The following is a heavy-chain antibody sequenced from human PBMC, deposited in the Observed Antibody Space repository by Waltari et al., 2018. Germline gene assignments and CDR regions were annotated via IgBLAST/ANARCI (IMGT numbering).Heavy chain of an antibody. CDR1: GYTFNSYD. Sequence: QVQLVQSGAEVKKPGASVKVSCKASGYTFNSYDINWVRQATGQGLEWMGWMNPNSGNTGYAQKFQGRVTMTRNTSISTAYMELSSLRSEDTAVYYCARRRGKIAAAEFDPWGQGTLVTVSS. D-gene: IGHD6-13*01. CDR2: MNPNSGNT. V-gene: IGHV1-8*01. J-gene: IGHJ5*02. CDR3: ARRRGKIAAAEFDP.